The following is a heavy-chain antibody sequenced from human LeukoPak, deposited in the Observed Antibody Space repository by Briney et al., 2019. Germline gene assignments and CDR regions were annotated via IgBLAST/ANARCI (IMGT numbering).Heavy chain of an antibody. CDR3: GRDRVVPAATFY. CDR1: GFTFSSYW. CDR2: INQLGNEK. Sequence: GGSLRLSCAASGFTFSSYWMSWIRQAPGRGLEWVANINQLGNEKNYVDSVNGRFTISRNNVDDSLYLEMNSLRVEDTAVYYCGRDRVVPAATFYWGQGVLVTVSS. J-gene: IGHJ4*02. V-gene: IGHV3-7*01. D-gene: IGHD2-2*01.